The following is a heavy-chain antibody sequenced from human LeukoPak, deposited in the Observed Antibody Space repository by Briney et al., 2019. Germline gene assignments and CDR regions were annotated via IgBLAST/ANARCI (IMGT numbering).Heavy chain of an antibody. Sequence: GGSLRLSCAASGFTFSSYWMNWARQAPGKGLEWVSVIYSGGATHYADSVKGRFTISRDNSKNTLYLQMNTLRVEDTAVYWCVRGFSSSSYSDPLDNWGQGTLVIVSS. J-gene: IGHJ4*02. CDR3: VRGFSSSSYSDPLDN. V-gene: IGHV3-53*01. CDR1: GFTFSSYW. D-gene: IGHD3-22*01. CDR2: IYSGGAT.